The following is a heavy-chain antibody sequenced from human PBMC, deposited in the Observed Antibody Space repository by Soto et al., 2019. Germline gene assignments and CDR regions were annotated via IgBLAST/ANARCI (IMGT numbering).Heavy chain of an antibody. V-gene: IGHV4-59*08. D-gene: IGHD1-20*01. CDR3: GGHWYNY. J-gene: IGHJ4*02. Sequence: SETLSLTCTVSGDSISSYYWSWIRQPPGKGLEWIGYIYYSGITNYDPSLKSRVTISVDASKNQFSLKLSSMTAADTAIYYCGGHWYNYWGQGTLVTVSS. CDR2: IYYSGIT. CDR1: GDSISSYY.